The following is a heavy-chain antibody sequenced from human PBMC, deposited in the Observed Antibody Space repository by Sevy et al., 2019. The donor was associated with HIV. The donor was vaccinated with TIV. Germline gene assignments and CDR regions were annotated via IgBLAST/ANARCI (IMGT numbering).Heavy chain of an antibody. CDR2: IKQDGSEK. CDR3: ATSITGPYYFDY. V-gene: IGHV3-7*01. J-gene: IGHJ4*02. CDR1: GFTFSSYW. Sequence: GGSLRLSCAASGFTFSSYWMSWVRQAPGRGLEWVANIKQDGSEKYYVDSVKGRFTISRDNAKNSLYLQMNSLRAEDTAVYYCATSITGPYYFDYWGQGTLVTVSS. D-gene: IGHD3-16*01.